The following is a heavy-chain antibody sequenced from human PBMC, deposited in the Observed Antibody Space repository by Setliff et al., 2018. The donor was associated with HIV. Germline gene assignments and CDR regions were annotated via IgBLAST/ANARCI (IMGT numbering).Heavy chain of an antibody. D-gene: IGHD4-17*01. V-gene: IGHV1-2*02. CDR2: INPHSGDT. CDR1: GYTFTGYY. CDR3: AREERYCDGKGALDY. Sequence: GASVKVSCKASGYTFTGYYMHWVRQAPGQGLEWMGWINPHSGDTNYAQKFQDRVTMTRDTSVTTAYMELSSLISDDTAVYYCAREERYCDGKGALDYWGQGMLVTVSS. J-gene: IGHJ4*02.